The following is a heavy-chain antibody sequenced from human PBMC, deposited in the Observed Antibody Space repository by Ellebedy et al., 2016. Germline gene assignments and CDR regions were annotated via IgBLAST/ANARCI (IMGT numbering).Heavy chain of an antibody. J-gene: IGHJ4*02. D-gene: IGHD1-26*01. V-gene: IGHV3-21*01. CDR2: ISFDSSHI. CDR3: ARKPYSGSYPFDY. CDR1: GFTFSSHT. Sequence: GESLKISXAASGFTFSSHTVSWVRQAPGKGLEWVACISFDSSHIYYADSVKGRFTVSRDNAKNSLYLQMNSLGAEDSAVYYCARKPYSGSYPFDYWGQGTQVTVSS.